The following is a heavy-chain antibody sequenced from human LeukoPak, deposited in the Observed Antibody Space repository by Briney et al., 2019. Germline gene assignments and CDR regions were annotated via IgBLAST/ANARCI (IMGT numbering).Heavy chain of an antibody. CDR1: GGSFSGYY. J-gene: IGHJ5*02. D-gene: IGHD3-10*01. CDR3: ARSLPHSMVRGVIIRNWFDP. V-gene: IGHV4-34*01. CDR2: INHSGST. Sequence: PSETLSLTCAVYGGSFSGYYWSWIRQPPGKGLEWTGEINHSGSTNYNPSLKSRVTISVDTSKNQFSLKLSSVTAADTAVYYCARSLPHSMVRGVIIRNWFDPWGQGTLVTVSS.